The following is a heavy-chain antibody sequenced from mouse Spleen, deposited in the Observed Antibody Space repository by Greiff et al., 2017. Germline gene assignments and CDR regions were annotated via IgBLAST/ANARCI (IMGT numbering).Heavy chain of an antibody. CDR3: TRSPTVVATRRAMDY. CDR1: GYTFTSYW. J-gene: IGHJ4*01. D-gene: IGHD1-1*01. CDR2: IYPSDSYT. Sequence: QVQLQQPGAELVRPGASVKLSCKASGYTFTSYWINWVKQRPGQGLEWIGNIYPSDSYTNYNQKFKDKATLTVDKSSSTAYMQLSSPTSEDSAVYYCTRSPTVVATRRAMDYWGQGTSVTVSS. V-gene: IGHV1-69*02.